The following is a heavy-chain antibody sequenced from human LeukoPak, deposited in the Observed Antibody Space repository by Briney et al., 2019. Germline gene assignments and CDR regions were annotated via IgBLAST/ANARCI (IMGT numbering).Heavy chain of an antibody. CDR1: GGSISSSSYY. CDR2: FYHSGST. J-gene: IGHJ5*02. Sequence: SETLSLTCTVSGGSISSSSYYWGWIRQPPGKGREWIGSFYHSGSTYYNPSLKSRVTISVDTSKNQFSLKLSSVTAADTAVYYCARHDFYSNYPHNWFDPWGQGTLVTVSS. D-gene: IGHD4-11*01. V-gene: IGHV4-39*01. CDR3: ARHDFYSNYPHNWFDP.